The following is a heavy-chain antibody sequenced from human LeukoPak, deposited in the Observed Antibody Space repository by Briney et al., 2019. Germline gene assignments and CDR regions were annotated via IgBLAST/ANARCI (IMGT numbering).Heavy chain of an antibody. CDR1: GGSISSGGYY. CDR3: ARELIGLLGNNWFDP. D-gene: IGHD3-16*01. CDR2: IYYSGST. Sequence: KTSETLSLTCTVSGGSISSGGYYWSWIRQHPGKGLEWIGYIYYSGSTYYNPSLKSRVTISVDTSKNQFSLKLSSVTAADTAVYYCARELIGLLGNNWFDPWGQGTLVTVSS. V-gene: IGHV4-31*03. J-gene: IGHJ5*02.